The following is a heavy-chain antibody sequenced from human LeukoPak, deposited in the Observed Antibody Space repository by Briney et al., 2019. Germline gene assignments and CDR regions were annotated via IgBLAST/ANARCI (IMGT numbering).Heavy chain of an antibody. D-gene: IGHD6-13*01. CDR1: GFTVSSNY. CDR2: IYSGGST. Sequence: GGSLRLSCAASGFTVSSNYMSWVRQAPGKGLEWVSVIYSGGSTYYADSVKGRFTISRDNSKNTLYLQMNSLRAEDTAVYYCASTGIAAAGKGVDYWGQGTLVTVSS. V-gene: IGHV3-53*01. J-gene: IGHJ4*02. CDR3: ASTGIAAAGKGVDY.